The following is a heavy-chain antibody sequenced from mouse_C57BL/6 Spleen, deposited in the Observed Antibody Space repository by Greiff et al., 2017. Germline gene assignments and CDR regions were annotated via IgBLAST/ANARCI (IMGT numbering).Heavy chain of an antibody. J-gene: IGHJ4*01. CDR3: ARAGEYYAMGD. CDR2: ISSGSSTI. V-gene: IGHV5-17*01. Sequence: DVKLVESGGGLVKPGGSLKLSCAASGFTFSDYGMHWVRQAPEKGLEWVAYISSGSSTIYYADTVKGRFTISRDNAKNTLFLQMTSLRSEDTARVYWARAGEYYAMGDWGKGTSVTVST. CDR1: GFTFSDYG.